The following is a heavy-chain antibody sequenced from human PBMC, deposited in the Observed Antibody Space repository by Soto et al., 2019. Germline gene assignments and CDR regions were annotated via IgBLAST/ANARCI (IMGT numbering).Heavy chain of an antibody. V-gene: IGHV5-10-1*01. Sequence: PGENMKISCKGSEDSFTSYWISWVRQMPGKGLEWMGRIDPSDSYPNYSPSFQGHVTSSADKSISTAYLQWSSLKASDTAMYYCARLAMVRGVPTYGMVVWGQGTTVTVSS. CDR2: IDPSDSYP. CDR3: ARLAMVRGVPTYGMVV. D-gene: IGHD3-10*01. J-gene: IGHJ6*02. CDR1: EDSFTSYW.